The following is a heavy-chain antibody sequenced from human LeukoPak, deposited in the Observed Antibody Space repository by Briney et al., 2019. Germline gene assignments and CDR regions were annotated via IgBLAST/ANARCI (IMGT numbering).Heavy chain of an antibody. CDR2: ITYDGSNK. V-gene: IGHV3-30*18. CDR1: GFTFSSYG. J-gene: IGHJ4*02. D-gene: IGHD2/OR15-2a*01. Sequence: QAGGSLRLSCAASGFTFSSYGMHWVRQAPGKGLEWVAVITYDGSNKYCADSLNGRFTISRDNSKSTLFLQMNSLRGEDTAVYYCAKDSNQVYPGSQEYWGQGTLVTVSS. CDR3: AKDSNQVYPGSQEY.